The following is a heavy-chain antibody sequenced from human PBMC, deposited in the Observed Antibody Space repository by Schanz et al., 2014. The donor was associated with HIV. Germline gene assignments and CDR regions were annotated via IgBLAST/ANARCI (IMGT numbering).Heavy chain of an antibody. CDR3: ARVFGRTYGLPDY. CDR2: ISVNGATR. Sequence: VQLGESGGGLVKPGGALRLSCAASGFTFTDNYMSWIRQAPGKGLEWLLYISVNGATREYADSVKGRFTISRDNARTSLYLQMNSLRAEDTAVYYCARVFGRTYGLPDYWGQGTLVTVSS. D-gene: IGHD3-10*01. J-gene: IGHJ4*02. CDR1: GFTFTDNY. V-gene: IGHV3-11*01.